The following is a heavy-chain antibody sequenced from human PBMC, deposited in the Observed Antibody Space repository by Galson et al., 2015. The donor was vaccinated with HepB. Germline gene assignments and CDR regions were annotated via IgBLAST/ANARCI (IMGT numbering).Heavy chain of an antibody. V-gene: IGHV3-21*01. J-gene: IGHJ1*01. CDR1: EFTFGTYN. Sequence: SLRLSCAASEFTFGTYNMHWVRQAPGKGLEWVASISYSSSYIYYTDSVVGRFTISRDNAKNSLYLQMNSLRAGDTAVYFCARGSLGFLDHLPSAEYFQHRGQGTLVTVSS. D-gene: IGHD3/OR15-3a*01. CDR3: ARGSLGFLDHLPSAEYFQH. CDR2: ISYSSSYI.